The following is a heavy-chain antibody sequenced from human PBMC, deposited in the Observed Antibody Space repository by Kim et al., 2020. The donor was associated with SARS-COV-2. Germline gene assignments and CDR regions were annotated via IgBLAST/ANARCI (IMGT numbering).Heavy chain of an antibody. D-gene: IGHD4-17*01. J-gene: IGHJ3*02. CDR3: ARDQGTTKACDI. Sequence: YYADSVKGRFTISRDNSKNTLYLQMNSLRAEDTAVYYCARDQGTTKACDIWGQGTMVTVSS. V-gene: IGHV3-53*01.